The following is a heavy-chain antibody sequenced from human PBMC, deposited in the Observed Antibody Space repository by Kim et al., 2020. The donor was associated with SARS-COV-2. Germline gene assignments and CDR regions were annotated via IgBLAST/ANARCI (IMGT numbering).Heavy chain of an antibody. D-gene: IGHD4-17*01. CDR3: ARTDYGDSGYYFDY. Sequence: SETLSLTCTVSGGTISSYYWSWIRQPPGKGLEWIGDIYYSGSTKYNPALKSRVTISVDTTKNQISLKLSTVTAADTAVYYCARTDYGDSGYYFDYWGQGTLVTVSS. V-gene: IGHV4-59*08. CDR2: IYYSGST. J-gene: IGHJ4*02. CDR1: GGTISSYY.